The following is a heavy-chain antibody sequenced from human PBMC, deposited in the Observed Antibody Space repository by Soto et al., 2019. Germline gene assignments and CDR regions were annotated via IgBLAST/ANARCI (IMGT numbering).Heavy chain of an antibody. V-gene: IGHV4-59*01. J-gene: IGHJ1*01. CDR1: GGSMSSYY. CDR2: IHASGST. CDR3: ARGGSTWLEYFQH. D-gene: IGHD6-13*01. Sequence: PSETLSLTCTVSGGSMSSYYWSWIRQPPGKGLEWIGYIHASGSTNYNPSLKSRITISVDTSRNQSSLKLSSVTAATTALYCFARGGSTWLEYFQHWGQGTLVTVSS.